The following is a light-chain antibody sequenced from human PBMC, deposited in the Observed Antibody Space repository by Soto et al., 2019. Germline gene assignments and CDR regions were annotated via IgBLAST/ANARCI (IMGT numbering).Light chain of an antibody. V-gene: IGLV1-40*01. Sequence: QPVLTQPPSVSGAPGQRVTISCTGSSSNIGAGYDVHWYQQLPGTAPKLLIYANSNRPSGVPDRFSGSKSGTSASLAITGLQAEDEADYYCQSYDSSLRKVVFGGGTKVTVL. J-gene: IGLJ2*01. CDR2: ANS. CDR1: SSNIGAGYD. CDR3: QSYDSSLRKVV.